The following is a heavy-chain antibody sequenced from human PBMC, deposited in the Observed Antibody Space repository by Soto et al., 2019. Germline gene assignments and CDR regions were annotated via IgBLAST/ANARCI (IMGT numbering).Heavy chain of an antibody. D-gene: IGHD6-13*01. CDR3: AIPLPKQQLVRGAFDH. Sequence: QVQLVQSGAEVKKPGSSVKLSCKTSGGTFRNYAINWVRQAPGQGLEWMGGSIPVFGTANYAQTFQGRVTITADDATRTAYMELSSLRSEDTAVYYCAIPLPKQQLVRGAFDHWGQGTLVTVAS. CDR2: SIPVFGTA. V-gene: IGHV1-69*01. J-gene: IGHJ4*02. CDR1: GGTFRNYA.